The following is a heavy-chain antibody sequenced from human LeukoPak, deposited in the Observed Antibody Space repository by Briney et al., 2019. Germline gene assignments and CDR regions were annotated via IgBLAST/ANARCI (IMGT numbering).Heavy chain of an antibody. D-gene: IGHD2-15*01. Sequence: ASVKVSCKASGYTFTGYYMHWVRQAPGQGLEWMGWINPNSGGTNYAQKLQGRVTMTRDTSISTAYMELSRLRSDDTAVYYCARDFCSGGSCYSLDAFDIWGQGTMVTVSS. V-gene: IGHV1-2*02. CDR1: GYTFTGYY. CDR2: INPNSGGT. CDR3: ARDFCSGGSCYSLDAFDI. J-gene: IGHJ3*02.